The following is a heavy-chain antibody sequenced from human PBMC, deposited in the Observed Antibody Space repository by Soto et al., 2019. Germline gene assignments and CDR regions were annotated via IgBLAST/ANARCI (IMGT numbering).Heavy chain of an antibody. V-gene: IGHV3-53*01. CDR2: IYSGGST. CDR1: GFTVSNSY. Sequence: GGSLRLSCAASGFTVSNSYMSWVRQAPGKGLEWVSVIYSGGSTYYADSVKGRFTISRDSSKNALYLQMNSLRAEDTAVYYCARGFQSSFGYWGQGTLVTVSS. J-gene: IGHJ4*02. CDR3: ARGFQSSFGY. D-gene: IGHD2-21*01.